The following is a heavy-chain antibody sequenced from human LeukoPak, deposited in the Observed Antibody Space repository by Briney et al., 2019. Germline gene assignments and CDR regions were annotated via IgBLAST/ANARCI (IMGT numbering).Heavy chain of an antibody. CDR3: ASWPVGWYGEDS. J-gene: IGHJ4*02. CDR1: GFTFSDYY. CDR2: ISSSGSTI. V-gene: IGHV3-11*01. D-gene: IGHD6-19*01. Sequence: GGSLRLSCAASGFTFSDYYMSWLRQAPGKGLEWVSYISSSGSTIYYADSVKGRFTISRDNAKNSLYLQMNSLRVEDTAVYYCASWPVGWYGEDSWGQGTLVTVSS.